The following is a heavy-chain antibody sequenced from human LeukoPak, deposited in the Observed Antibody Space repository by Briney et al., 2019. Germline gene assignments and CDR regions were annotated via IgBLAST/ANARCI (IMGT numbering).Heavy chain of an antibody. CDR3: ARLSTGSGWHFDY. CDR1: GGSISSYY. CDR2: IYYSGST. Sequence: SETLSLTCTVSGGSISSYYWSWIRQPPGKGLEWIGYIYYSGSTNYNPSLKSRVTISVDTSKNQFSLKLSSVTAADTAVYYCARLSTGSGWHFDYWGQGTLVTVSS. J-gene: IGHJ4*02. V-gene: IGHV4-59*08. D-gene: IGHD6-19*01.